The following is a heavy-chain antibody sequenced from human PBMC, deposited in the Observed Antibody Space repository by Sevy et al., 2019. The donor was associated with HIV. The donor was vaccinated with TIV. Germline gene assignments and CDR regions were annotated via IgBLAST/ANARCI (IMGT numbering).Heavy chain of an antibody. D-gene: IGHD6-19*01. V-gene: IGHV3-53*01. CDR1: GFTISSNY. J-gene: IGHJ4*02. Sequence: GESLKISCVVSGFTISSNYMSWVRQAPGKGLEWVSVIFGDNKTYYADFVKGRFTISRDNSKNTLYLQMNSLRAEDTAIYYCARGDQWLNFNYWGQGTLVTVSS. CDR2: IFGDNKT. CDR3: ARGDQWLNFNY.